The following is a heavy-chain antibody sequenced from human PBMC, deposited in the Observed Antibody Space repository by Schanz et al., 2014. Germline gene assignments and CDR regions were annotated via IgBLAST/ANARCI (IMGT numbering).Heavy chain of an antibody. D-gene: IGHD1-26*01. CDR3: ARVPEPGWFDP. CDR2: IYYRGNT. CDR1: GFTASSHS. J-gene: IGHJ5*02. Sequence: VKMVESGGGLVKPGGSLRLSCGVSGFTASSHSMNWVRQAPGKGLEWIGFIYYRGNTYYNPSLKSRVSISLDPSKTQFFLNLNSLTAADTAVYYCARVPEPGWFDPWGQGTLVTVSS. V-gene: IGHV4-59*06.